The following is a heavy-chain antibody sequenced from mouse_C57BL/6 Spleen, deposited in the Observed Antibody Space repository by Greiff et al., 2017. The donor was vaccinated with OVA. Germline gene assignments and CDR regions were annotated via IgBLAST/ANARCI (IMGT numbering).Heavy chain of an antibody. CDR1: GFTFSDYG. Sequence: EVKVVESGGGLVKPGGSLKLSCAASGFTFSDYGMHWVRQAPEKGLEWVAYISSGSSNIYYADTVKGRFTISRDNAKNTLFLQMTSLRSEDTAMYYCARTDYYGSSLFAYWGQGTLVTVSA. D-gene: IGHD1-1*01. CDR2: ISSGSSNI. CDR3: ARTDYYGSSLFAY. J-gene: IGHJ3*01. V-gene: IGHV5-17*01.